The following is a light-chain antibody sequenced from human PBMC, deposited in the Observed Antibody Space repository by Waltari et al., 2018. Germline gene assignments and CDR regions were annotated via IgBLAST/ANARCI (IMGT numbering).Light chain of an antibody. V-gene: IGLV2-8*01. CDR1: SSDVGGYNY. J-gene: IGLJ3*02. CDR2: EVG. Sequence: QSALTQPPSASGSPGQSVTISCTGTSSDVGGYNYVSWYQQHPGKAPKLMIYEVGERPSGVPDRFSGSKSGNTASLTVFGLQAEDEADYYCYSFAGSSKWVFGGGTKLTVL. CDR3: YSFAGSSKWV.